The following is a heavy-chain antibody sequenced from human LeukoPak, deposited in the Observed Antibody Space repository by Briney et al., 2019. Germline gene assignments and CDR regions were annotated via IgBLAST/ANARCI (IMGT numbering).Heavy chain of an antibody. CDR2: IYYSGST. Sequence: SETLSLTCTVSGGSITTTTYHWGWIRQPPGKGLEWIGSIYYSGSTYYNPSLKSRVTISVDTSKNQFSLKLSSVTAADTAVYYCARGVSGRANDYWGQGTLVTVSS. V-gene: IGHV4-39*07. D-gene: IGHD3-10*01. CDR3: ARGVSGRANDY. CDR1: GGSITTTTYH. J-gene: IGHJ4*02.